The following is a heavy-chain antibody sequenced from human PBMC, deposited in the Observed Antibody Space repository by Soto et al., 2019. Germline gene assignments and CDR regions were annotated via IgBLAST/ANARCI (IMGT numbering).Heavy chain of an antibody. J-gene: IGHJ3*02. CDR1: GYTFTSYD. CDR2: MNPNSGNT. V-gene: IGHV1-8*01. Sequence: ASVKVSCKASGYTFTSYDINWVRQATGQGLEWMGWMNPNSGNTGYAQKFQGRVTMTRNTSISTAYMELSSLRSEDTAVYYCARGPSGYCSSTSCSDAFDIWGQGTMVTVSS. CDR3: ARGPSGYCSSTSCSDAFDI. D-gene: IGHD2-2*01.